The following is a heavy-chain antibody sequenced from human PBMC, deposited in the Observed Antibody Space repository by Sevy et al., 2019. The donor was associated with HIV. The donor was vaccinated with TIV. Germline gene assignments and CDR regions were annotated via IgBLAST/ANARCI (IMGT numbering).Heavy chain of an antibody. CDR3: ATGVGIVVVPAATNWFDP. CDR2: MNPNSGNT. CDR1: GYTFTSYD. D-gene: IGHD2-2*03. J-gene: IGHJ5*02. Sequence: ASVKVSCKASGYTFTSYDINWVRQATGQGLEWMGWMNPNSGNTGYAQKFQGRVTMTRNTSISTAYMELSSLRSEDTAVYYCATGVGIVVVPAATNWFDPWGQGTLVTVSS. V-gene: IGHV1-8*01.